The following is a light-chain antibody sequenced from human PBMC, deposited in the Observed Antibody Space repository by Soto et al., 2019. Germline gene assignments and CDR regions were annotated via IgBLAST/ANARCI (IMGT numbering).Light chain of an antibody. J-gene: IGLJ2*01. CDR1: TGAVTSGHY. CDR2: DRS. Sequence: QAVVTQEPSLTVSPGGTVTLTCGSSTGAVTSGHYPYWFQQKPGQAPRTLIYDRSNKHSWTPARFSGSLLGGKAALTLSGAQPEDEAEYYCLLSYSGALVVFGGGTQLTVL. V-gene: IGLV7-46*01. CDR3: LLSYSGALVV.